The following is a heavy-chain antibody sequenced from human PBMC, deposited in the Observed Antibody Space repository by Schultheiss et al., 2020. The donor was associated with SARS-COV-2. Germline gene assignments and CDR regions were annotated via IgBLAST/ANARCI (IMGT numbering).Heavy chain of an antibody. D-gene: IGHD5-12*01. J-gene: IGHJ4*02. V-gene: IGHV6-1*01. CDR1: GDSVSSNTAA. CDR3: ARDLNLYSGYENTFDY. CDR2: TYYRSKWYS. Sequence: SETLSLTCAISGDSVSSNTAAWNWIRQSPSRGLEWLGRTYYRSKWYSDYAVSVKSRMTINPDTSKSQFSLQLTSVTPEDTAVYYCARDLNLYSGYENTFDYWGQGTLVTVSS.